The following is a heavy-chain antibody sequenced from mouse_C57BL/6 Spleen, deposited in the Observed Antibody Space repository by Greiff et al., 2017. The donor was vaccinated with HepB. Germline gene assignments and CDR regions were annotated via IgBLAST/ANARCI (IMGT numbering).Heavy chain of an antibody. CDR3: ARAPITTVVTDYFDY. CDR1: GFTFSSYA. CDR2: ISDGGSYT. V-gene: IGHV5-4*01. D-gene: IGHD1-1*01. Sequence: EVQLVESGGGLVKPGGSLKLSCAASGFTFSSYAMSWVRQTPEKRLEWVATISDGGSYTYYPDNVKGRFTISRDNAKNNLYLQMSHLKSEDTAMYYCARAPITTVVTDYFDYWGQGTTLTVSS. J-gene: IGHJ2*01.